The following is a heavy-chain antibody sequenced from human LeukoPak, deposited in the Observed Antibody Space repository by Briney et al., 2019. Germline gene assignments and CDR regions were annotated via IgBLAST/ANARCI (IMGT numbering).Heavy chain of an antibody. D-gene: IGHD2-2*01. V-gene: IGHV1-69*01. Sequence: ASVKVSCKASGGTFSSYAISRVRQAPGQGLEWMGGIIPIFGTANYAQKFQGRVTITADESTSTAYMELSSLRSEDTAVYYCARAEWDCSSTSCYYYYGMDVWGKGTTVTVSS. J-gene: IGHJ6*04. CDR3: ARAEWDCSSTSCYYYYGMDV. CDR1: GGTFSSYA. CDR2: IIPIFGTA.